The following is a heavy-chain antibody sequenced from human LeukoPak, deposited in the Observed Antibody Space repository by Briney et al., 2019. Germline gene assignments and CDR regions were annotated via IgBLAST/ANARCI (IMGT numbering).Heavy chain of an antibody. D-gene: IGHD6-13*01. J-gene: IGHJ5*02. V-gene: IGHV4-39*01. Sequence: PSETLSLTCTVSGGSIRSSYYYWGWIRQPPGKGLEWIGSIYDSGSTYYNPSLKSRVTISVDTSKNQFSLKLSSVTATDTAVYYCASGGSSSWYRWFDPWGQGTLVTVSS. CDR2: IYDSGST. CDR1: GGSIRSSYYY. CDR3: ASGGSSSWYRWFDP.